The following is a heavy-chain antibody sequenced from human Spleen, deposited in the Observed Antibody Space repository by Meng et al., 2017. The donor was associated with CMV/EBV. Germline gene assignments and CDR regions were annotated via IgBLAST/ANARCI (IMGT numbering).Heavy chain of an antibody. CDR1: GFTFSDYG. CDR3: ASSGYYYVGGLDV. Sequence: GESLKISCAASGFTFSDYGMHWVRQAPGKGLEWVANIKQDGSETYYVDSVKGRFTISRDNAKNSLYLQMHSLRAEDTAVYYCASSGYYYVGGLDVWGQGTTVTVSS. CDR2: IKQDGSET. V-gene: IGHV3-7*01. J-gene: IGHJ6*02. D-gene: IGHD3-22*01.